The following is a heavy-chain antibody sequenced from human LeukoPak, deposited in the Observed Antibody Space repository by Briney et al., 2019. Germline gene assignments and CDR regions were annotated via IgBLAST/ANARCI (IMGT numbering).Heavy chain of an antibody. Sequence: SETLSLTCTVSGDSISSGGYYWSWIRQHPGKGLEWIGCIYYSGSTYYNPSLKSRLTISVDTSKNQFSLKLNSVTAADTAMYYCARENQVHFGYWGQGTLVTVSS. V-gene: IGHV4-31*03. CDR3: ARENQVHFGY. CDR1: GDSISSGGYY. D-gene: IGHD1-14*01. CDR2: IYYSGST. J-gene: IGHJ4*02.